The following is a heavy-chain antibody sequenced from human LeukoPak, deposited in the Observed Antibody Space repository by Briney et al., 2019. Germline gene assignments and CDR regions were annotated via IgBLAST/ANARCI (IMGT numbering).Heavy chain of an antibody. Sequence: GGSLRLSCAVSGLTLSSYRMHWVRQAPGKGLVWVSAIETDGKSATYADSVKGRFTISRDNSKNTLYLQMNSLRAEDTAVYFCARLGYSSSWYPDSWGQGTLVTVSS. CDR3: ARLGYSSSWYPDS. CDR2: IETDGKSA. D-gene: IGHD6-13*01. CDR1: GLTLSSYR. J-gene: IGHJ4*02. V-gene: IGHV3-74*01.